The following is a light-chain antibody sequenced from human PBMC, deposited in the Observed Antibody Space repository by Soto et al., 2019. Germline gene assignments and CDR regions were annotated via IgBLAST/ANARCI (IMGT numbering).Light chain of an antibody. Sequence: EVVLTQAPGTLSFSPGERATLSSTASQSVISTYLAWYQQKPGQAPRLLIYGGSGRATGIPDRFSGSGSGTDFTLTISRLEPEDFAVYYCQNYGNSMYTFGQGTKLEIK. CDR3: QNYGNSMYT. CDR2: GGS. CDR1: QSVISTY. V-gene: IGKV3-20*01. J-gene: IGKJ2*01.